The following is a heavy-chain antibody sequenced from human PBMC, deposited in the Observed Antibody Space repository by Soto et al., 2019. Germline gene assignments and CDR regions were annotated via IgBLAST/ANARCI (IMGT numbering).Heavy chain of an antibody. V-gene: IGHV3-23*01. J-gene: IGHJ6*02. CDR1: GFTFSSYA. CDR2: ISGSGGST. Sequence: GSLRLSCAASGFTFSSYAMSWVRQAPGKGLEWVSAISGSGGSTYYADSVKGRFTISRDNSKNTLYLQMNSLRAEDTAVYYCAKVSTLVRRITMIVVVKGMDVWGQGTTVTVSS. D-gene: IGHD3-22*01. CDR3: AKVSTLVRRITMIVVVKGMDV.